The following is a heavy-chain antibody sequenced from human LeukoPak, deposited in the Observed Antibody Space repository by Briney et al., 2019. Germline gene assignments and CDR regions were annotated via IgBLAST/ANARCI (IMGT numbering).Heavy chain of an antibody. J-gene: IGHJ4*02. CDR2: IDRNSATI. CDR3: ARAPMVRGVITAFDQ. CDR1: GFTFSTSS. D-gene: IGHD3-10*01. V-gene: IGHV3-48*02. Sequence: GGSLRLSCVDSGFTFSTSSMSWVRQAPGKGLEWVSYIDRNSATIYYADSVRGRFTISRDNAENSLHLQMNSLTDEDTAVYYCARAPMVRGVITAFDQWGQGTLVTVSS.